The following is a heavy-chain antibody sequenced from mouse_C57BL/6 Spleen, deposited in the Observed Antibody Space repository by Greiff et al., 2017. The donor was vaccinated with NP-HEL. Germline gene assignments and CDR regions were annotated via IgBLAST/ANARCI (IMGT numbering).Heavy chain of an antibody. CDR2: IWSDGST. D-gene: IGHD3-2*02. V-gene: IGHV2-6*03. CDR3: ARGDSSGYDYSMDY. CDR1: GFSLTSYG. J-gene: IGHJ4*01. Sequence: VKLMESGPGLVAPSQSLSITCTVSGFSLTSYGVHWVRQPPGKGLEWLVVIWSDGSTTYNSALKSRLSISKDNSKSQVFLKMNSLQTDDTAMYYCARGDSSGYDYSMDYWGQGASVTVSS.